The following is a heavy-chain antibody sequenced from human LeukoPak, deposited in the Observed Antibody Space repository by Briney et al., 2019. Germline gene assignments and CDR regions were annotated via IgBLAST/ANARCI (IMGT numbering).Heavy chain of an antibody. D-gene: IGHD3-22*01. J-gene: IGHJ4*02. CDR3: AREIRKLYDSSGYPDY. CDR1: GGSITSGDYY. Sequence: SQTLSLTCTVSGGSITSGDYYWSWVRQPPGKGLEWIEFIYYTGSTYYNPSLKSRVTMSVDTSKNQFSLKLNSVTAADTAVYFCAREIRKLYDSSGYPDYWGQGTLVTVSS. V-gene: IGHV4-30-4*08. CDR2: IYYTGST.